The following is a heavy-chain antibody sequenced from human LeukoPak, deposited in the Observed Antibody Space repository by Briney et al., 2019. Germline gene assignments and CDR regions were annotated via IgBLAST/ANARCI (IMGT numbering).Heavy chain of an antibody. V-gene: IGHV1-2*02. CDR1: GYTLTGYY. CDR3: ARDGVGYYDSSGYYYFQH. J-gene: IGHJ1*01. CDR2: INPNSGGT. D-gene: IGHD3-22*01. Sequence: ASVKVSCKASGYTLTGYYMHWVRQAPGQGLEWMGWINPNSGGTNYAQKFQGRVTMTRDTSISTAYMELSRLRSDDTAVYYCARDGVGYYDSSGYYYFQHWGQGTLVTVSS.